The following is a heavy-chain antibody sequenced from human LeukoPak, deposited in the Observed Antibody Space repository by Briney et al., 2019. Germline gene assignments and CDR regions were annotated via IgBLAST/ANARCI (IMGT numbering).Heavy chain of an antibody. Sequence: ASVKVSCKASGYTFTSYAMHWVRQAPGQRLEWMGWINAGNGNTKYSQKLQGRVTITRDTSASTAYMELSSLRSEDTAVYYCARDLGYTSIAARSFDYWGQGTLVTVSS. D-gene: IGHD3-16*02. CDR3: ARDLGYTSIAARSFDY. J-gene: IGHJ4*02. CDR2: INAGNGNT. V-gene: IGHV1-3*01. CDR1: GYTFTSYA.